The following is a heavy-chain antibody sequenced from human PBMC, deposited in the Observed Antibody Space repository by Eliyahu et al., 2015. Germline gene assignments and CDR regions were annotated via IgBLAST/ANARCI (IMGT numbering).Heavy chain of an antibody. CDR2: ISXSGGST. CDR1: GFTXSSXA. D-gene: IGHD6-19*01. J-gene: IGHJ4*02. Sequence: EVQLLESGGGLVQPGGSLRLSCAASGFTXSSXAXXXVRQAXGKGLEWVSXISXSGGSTYYADSVKGRFTISRDNSKNTLYLQMNSLRAEDTAVYYCAKDRMPYSSGWYLAYWGQGTLVTVSS. CDR3: AKDRMPYSSGWYLAY. V-gene: IGHV3-23*01.